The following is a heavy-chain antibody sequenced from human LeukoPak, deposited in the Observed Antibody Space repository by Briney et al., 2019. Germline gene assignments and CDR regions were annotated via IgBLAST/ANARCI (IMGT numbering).Heavy chain of an antibody. CDR2: IKLDGSDE. D-gene: IGHD6-6*01. J-gene: IGHJ6*03. CDR3: ARSRRSSHYYYYYMDV. Sequence: PGGSLRLSCATSGFTFRNYGMSWVRQAPGKGLEWLANIKLDGSDEHYADSVKGRFTISRDNAKNSLFLQMNSLRAEDTAVYYCARSRRSSHYYYYYMDVWGTGTTVTVSS. CDR1: GFTFRNYG. V-gene: IGHV3-7*01.